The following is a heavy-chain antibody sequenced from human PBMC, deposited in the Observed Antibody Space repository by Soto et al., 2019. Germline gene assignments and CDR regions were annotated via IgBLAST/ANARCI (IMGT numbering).Heavy chain of an antibody. CDR3: STATQWGFLDY. J-gene: IGHJ4*02. Sequence: GGSLRLSCAASGFTFSNAWMSWVRQAPGKGLEWVGRIKSKTDGGTTDYAAPVKGRFTISRDDSKNTLYLQMNSLKTEDTAVYYCSTATQWGFLDYWGQGTLVTVSS. D-gene: IGHD6-19*01. V-gene: IGHV3-15*01. CDR1: GFTFSNAW. CDR2: IKSKTDGGTT.